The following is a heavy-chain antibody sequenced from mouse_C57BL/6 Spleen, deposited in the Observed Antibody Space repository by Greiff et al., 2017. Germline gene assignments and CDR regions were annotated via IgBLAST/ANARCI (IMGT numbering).Heavy chain of an antibody. J-gene: IGHJ2*01. CDR2: IDPSDSYT. CDR1: GYTFTSYW. D-gene: IGHD3-2*02. V-gene: IGHV1-69*01. Sequence: QVQLQQPGAELVMPGASVKLSCKASGYTFTSYWMHWVKQRPGQGLEWIGEIDPSDSYTNYNQKFKGKSTLTVDKSSSTAYMQLSSLTSEDSAVYYCASMTAQAFGYWGQGTTLTVSS. CDR3: ASMTAQAFGY.